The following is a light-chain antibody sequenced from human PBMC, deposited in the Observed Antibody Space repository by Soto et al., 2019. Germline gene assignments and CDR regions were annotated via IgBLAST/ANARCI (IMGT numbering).Light chain of an antibody. V-gene: IGLV2-14*01. J-gene: IGLJ3*02. CDR2: EVS. Sequence: QPVLTQPASVSGSPGQSITISCTGTNSDVGGYNYVSWYQQHPGKAPKLMIYEVSNRPSGVSNRFSGSKSANTASLTISGLQAEDEADYYCSSYTSSSTWVFGGGTKLTVL. CDR1: NSDVGGYNY. CDR3: SSYTSSSTWV.